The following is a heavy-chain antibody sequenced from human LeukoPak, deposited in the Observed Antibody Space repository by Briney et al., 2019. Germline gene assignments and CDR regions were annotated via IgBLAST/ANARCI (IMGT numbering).Heavy chain of an antibody. Sequence: GASVKVSCKASGYTFTYYDMHWVRQAPGQGLEWMGIINSSGGSTSYAQKFQGRVTMTRDMSTSTVYMELSSLRSEDTAVYYCARDHYGFDYWGQGTLVTVSS. CDR1: GYTFTYYD. V-gene: IGHV1-46*01. D-gene: IGHD4-17*01. CDR2: INSSGGST. CDR3: ARDHYGFDY. J-gene: IGHJ4*02.